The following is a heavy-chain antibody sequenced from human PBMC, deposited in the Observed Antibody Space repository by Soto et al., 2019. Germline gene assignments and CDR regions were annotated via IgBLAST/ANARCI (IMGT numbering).Heavy chain of an antibody. V-gene: IGHV1-18*01. Sequence: ASVKVSCKASGYTFTSYGISWVRQAPGQGLEWMGWISAYNGNTNYAQKLQGRVTMTTDTSTSTAYMELSSLRSDDTAVYYCARDFSDTAMVSRINWFDPWGQGTLVTVSS. CDR3: ARDFSDTAMVSRINWFDP. CDR1: GYTFTSYG. CDR2: ISAYNGNT. D-gene: IGHD5-18*01. J-gene: IGHJ5*02.